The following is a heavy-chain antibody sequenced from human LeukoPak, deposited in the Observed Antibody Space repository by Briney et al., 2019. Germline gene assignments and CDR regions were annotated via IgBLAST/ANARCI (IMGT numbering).Heavy chain of an antibody. CDR1: GFTFSSYS. CDR2: ISSDSRTI. V-gene: IGHV3-48*04. CDR3: ARDSGYNAFDY. Sequence: GGSLRLSCAASGFTFSSYSMNWVRQAPGKGLEWVSYISSDSRTIYYADSVKGRFTISRDNAKNSLYLQMNSLRAEDTAMYYCARDSGYNAFDYWGQGTLVTVSS. D-gene: IGHD5-12*01. J-gene: IGHJ4*02.